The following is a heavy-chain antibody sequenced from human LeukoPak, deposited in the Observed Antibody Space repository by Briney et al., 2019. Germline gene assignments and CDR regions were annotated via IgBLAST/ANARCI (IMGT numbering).Heavy chain of an antibody. J-gene: IGHJ4*02. Sequence: SETLSLTCAVYGGSFSGYYWSWIGQPPGKGLEWIGEINHSGSTNYNPSLKSRVTISVDTSKNQFSLKLSSVTAADTAVYYCARLTGAPDYWGQGTLVTVSS. CDR3: ARLTGAPDY. D-gene: IGHD1-1*01. CDR2: INHSGST. V-gene: IGHV4-34*01. CDR1: GGSFSGYY.